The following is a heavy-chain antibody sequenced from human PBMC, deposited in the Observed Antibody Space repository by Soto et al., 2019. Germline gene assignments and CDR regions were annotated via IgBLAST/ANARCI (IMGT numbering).Heavy chain of an antibody. J-gene: IGHJ6*03. Sequence: PSETLSHTCTVSGGYIISYYWSWIRQPTGKGLEWIGYIYYSGSTNYNPSLKSRVTISVDTSKNQFSLKLSSVTAADTAVYYCARYGSPPRGYESYYYYYYMDVWGKGTTVTVSS. CDR1: GGYIISYY. V-gene: IGHV4-59*08. CDR2: IYYSGST. CDR3: ARYGSPPRGYESYYYYYYMDV. D-gene: IGHD1-26*01.